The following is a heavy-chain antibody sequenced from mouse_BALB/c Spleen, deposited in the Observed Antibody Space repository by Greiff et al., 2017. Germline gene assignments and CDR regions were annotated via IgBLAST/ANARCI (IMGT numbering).Heavy chain of an antibody. CDR1: GFTFSDYY. CDR2: ISDGGSYT. D-gene: IGHD1-2*01. CDR3: ARDSLRLRSYWYFDV. V-gene: IGHV5-4*02. Sequence: EVQLVESGGGLVKPGGSLKLSCAASGFTFSDYYMYWVRQTPEKRLEWVATISDGGSYTYYPDSVKGRFTISRDNAKNNLYLQMSSLKSEDTAMYYCARDSLRLRSYWYFDVWGAGTTVTVSS. J-gene: IGHJ1*01.